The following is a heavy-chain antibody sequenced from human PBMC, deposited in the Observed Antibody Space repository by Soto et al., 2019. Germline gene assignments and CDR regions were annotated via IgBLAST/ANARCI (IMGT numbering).Heavy chain of an antibody. CDR3: ARDREPAYGSGSSPDN. D-gene: IGHD3-10*01. CDR1: GFIFSDYY. Sequence: SLRLSFALSGFIFSDYYMTWIRQAPGKGLEWVSSISSSGSITYYVESVTVIVTMTRDTSTSTVYMELSSLRSEDTAVYYCARDREPAYGSGSSPDNWGQGTLVTVSS. V-gene: IGHV3-11*01. J-gene: IGHJ4*02. CDR2: ISSSGSIT.